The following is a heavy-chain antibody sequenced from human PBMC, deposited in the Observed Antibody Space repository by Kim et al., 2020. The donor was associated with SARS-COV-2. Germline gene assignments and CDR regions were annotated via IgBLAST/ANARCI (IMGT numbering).Heavy chain of an antibody. CDR1: GFTFSSYG. V-gene: IGHV3-30*18. Sequence: GGSLRLSCAASGFTFSSYGMHWVRQAPGKGLEWVAVISYDGSNKYYADSVQGRFTISRDNSKNTLYLQMNSLRAEDTAVYYCAKSRGSWYLLEDWWGQGTLVTVSS. CDR3: AKSRGSWYLLEDW. J-gene: IGHJ4*02. D-gene: IGHD6-13*01. CDR2: ISYDGSNK.